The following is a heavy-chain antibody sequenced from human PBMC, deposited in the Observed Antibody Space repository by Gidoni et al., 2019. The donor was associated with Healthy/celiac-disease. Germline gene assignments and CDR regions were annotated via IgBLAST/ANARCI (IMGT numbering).Heavy chain of an antibody. D-gene: IGHD3-16*01. J-gene: IGHJ5*02. Sequence: EVQLVASGGGLVKPGGSLRLSCAASGFTFCNAWMSWVRQAPGKGLEWVGRIKSKTDGGTTEYAAPVKGRFTISRDDSKNTLYLQMNSLKTEDTAVYYCTTWPIWGGVDGPWGQGTLVTVSS. CDR2: IKSKTDGGTT. V-gene: IGHV3-15*01. CDR1: GFTFCNAW. CDR3: TTWPIWGGVDGP.